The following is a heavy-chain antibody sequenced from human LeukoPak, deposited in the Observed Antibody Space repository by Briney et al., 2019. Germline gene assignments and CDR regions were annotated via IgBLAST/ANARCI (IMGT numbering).Heavy chain of an antibody. V-gene: IGHV3-30-3*01. D-gene: IGHD3-3*01. CDR1: GFTFSSYA. CDR2: ISYDGSTK. Sequence: PGTSLTLSCAAYGFTFSSYAMHWVRQAPGKGLQWVTLISYDGSTKYYADSVKGRFTVSRDNSKNTLFLQMSSLRAEDTAVYYCARDVTYYDFWSAYYAGDGFDLWGQGTMVTVSS. CDR3: ARDVTYYDFWSAYYAGDGFDL. J-gene: IGHJ3*01.